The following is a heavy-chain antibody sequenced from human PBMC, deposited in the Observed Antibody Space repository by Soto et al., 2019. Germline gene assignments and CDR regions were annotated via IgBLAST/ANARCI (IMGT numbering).Heavy chain of an antibody. V-gene: IGHV4-34*01. CDR1: GGSFSGYY. CDR2: INHSGST. D-gene: IGHD4-17*01. CDR3: ARESDITVTKYYFDY. Sequence: PSETLSLTCAVYGGSFSGYYWSWIRQPPGKGLEWIGEINHSGSTNYNPSLKSRVTISVDTSKNQFSLKLSSVTAADTAVYYCARESDITVTKYYFDYWGQGTLVTVSS. J-gene: IGHJ4*02.